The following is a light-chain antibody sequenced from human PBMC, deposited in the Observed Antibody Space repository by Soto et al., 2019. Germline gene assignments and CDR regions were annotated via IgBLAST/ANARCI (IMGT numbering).Light chain of an antibody. CDR3: QQSYRTTLT. V-gene: IGKV1-39*01. CDR1: QSIRSY. J-gene: IGKJ4*01. CDR2: AAS. Sequence: DIQMTQSPSSLSASVGDRVTITCRGSQSIRSYLNWYQQKPGKAPKILIYAASSLQSGVPSRVSGSGSWTDFTLTISSLQPADFETYDCQQSYRTTLTFGGGTKVDIK.